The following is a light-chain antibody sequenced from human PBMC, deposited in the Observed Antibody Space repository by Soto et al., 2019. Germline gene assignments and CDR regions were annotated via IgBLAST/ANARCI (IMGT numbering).Light chain of an antibody. CDR2: AAS. Sequence: AIRMTQSPSSFSASTGDRVTITCRASQGISSYLAWYQQKPGKAPKLLIYAASTLQGGVPSRFSGSGSGTDFTLTISCLQSEDFATYYCQQYNSYFWTFGQGTKVDIK. CDR1: QGISSY. CDR3: QQYNSYFWT. J-gene: IGKJ1*01. V-gene: IGKV1-8*01.